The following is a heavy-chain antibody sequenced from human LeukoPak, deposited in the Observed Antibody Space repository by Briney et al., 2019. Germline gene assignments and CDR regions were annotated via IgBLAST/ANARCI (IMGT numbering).Heavy chain of an antibody. J-gene: IGHJ4*02. Sequence: SGGSLRLSCAASGFTFSDYYMSWIRQAPGKGLEWVSYISSSGSTIYYADSVKGRFTISRDNAKNSLYLQMNSLRAEDTAVYYCARVHSSSWSYFDYWGQGTLVTVSS. D-gene: IGHD6-13*01. CDR2: ISSSGSTI. V-gene: IGHV3-11*01. CDR3: ARVHSSSWSYFDY. CDR1: GFTFSDYY.